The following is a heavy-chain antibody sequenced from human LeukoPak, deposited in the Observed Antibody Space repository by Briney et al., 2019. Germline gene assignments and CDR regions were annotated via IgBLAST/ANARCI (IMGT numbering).Heavy chain of an antibody. D-gene: IGHD2/OR15-2a*01. V-gene: IGHV3-30*04. CDR1: GFTFSSYV. CDR2: ISYDGSNE. CDR3: AEDGTSYYYIYY. Sequence: GGSLRLSCAASGFTFSSYVMHWVRQAPGKGLEWVAIISYDGSNEYYADSVKGRFTISRDNSKNTLYLQMNSLRGDDTAVYYCAEDGTSYYYIYYWGQGTLVTVSS. J-gene: IGHJ4*02.